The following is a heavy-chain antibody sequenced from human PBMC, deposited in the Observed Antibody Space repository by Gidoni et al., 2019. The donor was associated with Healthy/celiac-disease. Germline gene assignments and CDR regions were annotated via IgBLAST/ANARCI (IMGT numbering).Heavy chain of an antibody. D-gene: IGHD2-15*01. Sequence: QVQLVQSGAEVKKPGASVKVSCKASGYTFTGYYMHWLRQAPGQGLEWMGWINPNSGGTNYAQKFQGRVTMTRDTSISTAYMELSRLRSDDTAVYYCARLHCSGGSCYNWFDPWGQGTLVTVSS. J-gene: IGHJ5*02. V-gene: IGHV1-2*02. CDR2: INPNSGGT. CDR3: ARLHCSGGSCYNWFDP. CDR1: GYTFTGYY.